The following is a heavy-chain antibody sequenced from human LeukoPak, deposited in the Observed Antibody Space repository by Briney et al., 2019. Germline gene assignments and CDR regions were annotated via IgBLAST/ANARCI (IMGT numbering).Heavy chain of an antibody. Sequence: PSETLSLTCTVSGGSISSYYWSWIRQPPGKGLEWIGYIYYSGSTNYNPSLKSRVTISVDTSKNQFSLKLSSVTAADTAVYYCARVGGSYFEYFDYWGQGTLVTVSP. D-gene: IGHD1-26*01. J-gene: IGHJ4*02. CDR2: IYYSGST. CDR1: GGSISSYY. CDR3: ARVGGSYFEYFDY. V-gene: IGHV4-59*01.